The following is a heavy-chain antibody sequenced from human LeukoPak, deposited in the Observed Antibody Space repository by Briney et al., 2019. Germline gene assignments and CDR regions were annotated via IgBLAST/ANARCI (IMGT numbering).Heavy chain of an antibody. CDR3: ARGLLTRAERPRYYYYMYV. Sequence: ASVKVSCKASGGTFSSYAISWVRQAPGQGLEGMGGIIPIFGTANYAQKFQGRVTITADESTSTAYMEPSRLRSEDRAVYYCARGLLTRAERPRYYYYMYVWGKGTTVTVS. CDR1: GGTFSSYA. CDR2: IIPIFGTA. V-gene: IGHV1-69*01. D-gene: IGHD2-21*02. J-gene: IGHJ6*03.